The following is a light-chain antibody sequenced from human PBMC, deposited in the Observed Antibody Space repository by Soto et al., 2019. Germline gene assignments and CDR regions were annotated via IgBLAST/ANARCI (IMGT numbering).Light chain of an antibody. J-gene: IGLJ3*02. Sequence: SYELTQPPSVSVAPGQTARITCGGNKIGSKSVHWYQQRPGQAPVLVVYDDIDRPSGIPERFSGSNSGDTATLTISRAEAGDEADYYCQVWDSSSDHFLVFGGGTKLTVL. CDR1: KIGSKS. CDR2: DDI. V-gene: IGLV3-21*02. CDR3: QVWDSSSDHFLV.